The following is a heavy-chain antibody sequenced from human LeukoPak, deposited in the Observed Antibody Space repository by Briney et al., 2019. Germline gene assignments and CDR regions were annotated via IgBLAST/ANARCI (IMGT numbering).Heavy chain of an antibody. CDR3: ARVKDTAMGEIAY. J-gene: IGHJ4*02. Sequence: GGSLRLSCAASGFTFSSYSMNWVRQAPGKGLEWVSSISSSSSYIYYADSVKGRFTISRDNAKNSLFLQMNSLRAEDTAVYYCARVKDTAMGEIAYWGQGSLVTVSS. CDR1: GFTFSSYS. D-gene: IGHD5-18*01. CDR2: ISSSSSYI. V-gene: IGHV3-21*01.